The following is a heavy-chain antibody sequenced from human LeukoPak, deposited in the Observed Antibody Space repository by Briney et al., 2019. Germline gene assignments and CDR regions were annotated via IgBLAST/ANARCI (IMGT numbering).Heavy chain of an antibody. D-gene: IGHD1-26*01. V-gene: IGHV3-30*02. CDR1: GFTFTRSA. CDR2: IQYDGDNK. CDR3: AKRWDSTWSYFDL. J-gene: IGHJ4*02. Sequence: GGSLRLSCVASGFTFTRSAMHWVRQAPGKGLERVAFIQYDGDNKYYADSVKGRFTTSRDDSQNTLYLQMNSLTVEDTAVYYCAKRWDSTWSYFDLWGQGTLVTVSS.